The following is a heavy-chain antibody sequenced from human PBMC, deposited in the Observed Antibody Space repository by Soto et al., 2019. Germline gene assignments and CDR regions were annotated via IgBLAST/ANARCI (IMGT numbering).Heavy chain of an antibody. J-gene: IGHJ4*02. CDR3: VRATYFSDSSGYTRCFDS. CDR1: GFTLSDHY. D-gene: IGHD3-22*01. CDR2: SRDKAQGYST. V-gene: IGHV3-72*01. Sequence: SLRLSCALSGFTLSDHYIDWVRQAPGKGPEWGGRSRDKAQGYSTAYAASVKGRFTTSRDESKTSVHLHMNSLKTQDTAVYYCVRATYFSDSSGYTRCFDSWGQGTLVPVSS.